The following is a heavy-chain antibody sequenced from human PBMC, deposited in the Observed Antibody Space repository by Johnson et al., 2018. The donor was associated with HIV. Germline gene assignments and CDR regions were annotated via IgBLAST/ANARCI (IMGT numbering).Heavy chain of an antibody. V-gene: IGHV3-15*02. CDR3: TTDWPLRDLDWLFHDAFDI. D-gene: IGHD3-9*01. Sequence: VHLVESGGALVKPGGSLRLSSSASVFTSRNPWMSRLRQASGKGCVLLARLNSNTAARTTDYVAPAQGRVSIHSDDPKNTLYLQMKSVKTEDTAMYYCTTDWPLRDLDWLFHDAFDIWGQGTMVTVSS. CDR1: VFTSRNPW. J-gene: IGHJ3*02. CDR2: LNSNTAARTT.